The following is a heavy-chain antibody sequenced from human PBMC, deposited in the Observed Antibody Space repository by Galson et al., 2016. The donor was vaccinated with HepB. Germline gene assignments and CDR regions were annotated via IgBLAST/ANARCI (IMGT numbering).Heavy chain of an antibody. CDR2: IYRGDTS. D-gene: IGHD7-27*01. V-gene: IGHV3-53*01. J-gene: IGHJ4*02. CDR1: GFTVSSNY. CDR3: AKVDQNWGWNDFDF. Sequence: SLRLSCAASGFTVSSNYMSWVRQAPGKGLEWVSIIYRGDTSFYTDSVKGRFTISRDNSRNTLYLQMNSLRAEDTAVYYCAKVDQNWGWNDFDFWGQGTLVTVSS.